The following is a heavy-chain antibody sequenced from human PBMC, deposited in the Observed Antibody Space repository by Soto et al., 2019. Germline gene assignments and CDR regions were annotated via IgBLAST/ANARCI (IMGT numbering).Heavy chain of an antibody. Sequence: QVQLQESGPGLVKPSETLSLTCTVSGGSISSYYWSWIRQPPGKGLEWIGYIYYSGSTNYNPSLKSRVTISVDTSKIQFSLKLSSVTAGDTAVYSSARVYGDYLDYWGQVTLVTVSS. J-gene: IGHJ4*02. CDR1: GGSISSYY. V-gene: IGHV4-59*01. D-gene: IGHD4-17*01. CDR2: IYYSGST. CDR3: ARVYGDYLDY.